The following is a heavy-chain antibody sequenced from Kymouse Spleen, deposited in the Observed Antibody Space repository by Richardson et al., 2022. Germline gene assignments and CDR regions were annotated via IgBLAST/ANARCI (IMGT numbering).Heavy chain of an antibody. J-gene: IGHJ6*02. Sequence: QVQLVESGGGVVQPGRSLRLSCAASGFTFSSYGMHWVRQAPGKGLEWVAVIWYDGSNKYYADSVKGRFTISRDNSKNTLYLQMNSLRAEDTAVYYCAREWTMVRGVPYYYYYGMDVWGQGTTVTVSS. V-gene: IGHV3-33*01. CDR2: IWYDGSNK. CDR1: GFTFSSYG. D-gene: IGHD3-10*01. CDR3: AREWTMVRGVPYYYYYGMDV.